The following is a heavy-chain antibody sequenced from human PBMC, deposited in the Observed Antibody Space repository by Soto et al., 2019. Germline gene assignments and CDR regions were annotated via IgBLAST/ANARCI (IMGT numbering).Heavy chain of an antibody. Sequence: EVQLVESGGGLVQPGESLRLSCAASGFTFSSYWMHWVRQAPGKGLVWVSRINSDGSSTSYAGSVKGRFTIFRDNAKNTLYLQMNILRAEDTAVYYCVRTSLVVAAATREDYWGQGTLVTVSS. J-gene: IGHJ4*02. CDR3: VRTSLVVAAATREDY. CDR2: INSDGSST. V-gene: IGHV3-74*01. CDR1: GFTFSSYW. D-gene: IGHD2-15*01.